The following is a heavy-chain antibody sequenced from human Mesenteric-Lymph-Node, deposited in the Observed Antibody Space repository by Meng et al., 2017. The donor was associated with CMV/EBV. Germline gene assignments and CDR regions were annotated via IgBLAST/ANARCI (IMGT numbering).Heavy chain of an antibody. V-gene: IGHV3-7*01. J-gene: IGHJ4*02. CDR3: AKGITGLY. D-gene: IGHD1-20*01. CDR1: GFSFSTYW. CDR2: IKQDGSEK. Sequence: GGSLRLSCATSGFSFSTYWMSWVRQAPGKGLECVANIKQDGSEKYYVDSVKGRFTISRDNSKNTLYLQMNSLRAEDTAVYYCAKGITGLYWGQGTLVTVSS.